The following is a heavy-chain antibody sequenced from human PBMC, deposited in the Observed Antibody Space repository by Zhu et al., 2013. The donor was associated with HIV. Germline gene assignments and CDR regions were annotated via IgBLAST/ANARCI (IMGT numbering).Heavy chain of an antibody. V-gene: IGHV1-2*02. CDR2: INPNSGGT. Sequence: QVQLVQSGAEVKXPGASVKVSCKASGYIFTGYYMHWVRQAPGQGLEWMGWINPNSGGTSYPQKFHGRVTMTRDTSISTAYLEVSRLRSDDTAVYYCAGPLNDFWSGLGYWGQGTLVTVSS. D-gene: IGHD3-3*01. J-gene: IGHJ4*02. CDR1: GYIFTGYY. CDR3: AGPLNDFWSGLGY.